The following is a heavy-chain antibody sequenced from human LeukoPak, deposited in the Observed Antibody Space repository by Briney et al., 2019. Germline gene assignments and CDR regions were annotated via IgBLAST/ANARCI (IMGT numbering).Heavy chain of an antibody. D-gene: IGHD4-17*01. V-gene: IGHV3-48*01. Sequence: GGSLRLSCAASGFSTRTYSMGWVRQAPGKGLEWVSYIGSTSIYADSVKGRFTISRDNSKNTLYLEMNSLTIEDTAVYYCAREAYGDYLGYWGQGTLVTVSS. J-gene: IGHJ4*02. CDR2: IGSTSI. CDR1: GFSTRTYS. CDR3: AREAYGDYLGY.